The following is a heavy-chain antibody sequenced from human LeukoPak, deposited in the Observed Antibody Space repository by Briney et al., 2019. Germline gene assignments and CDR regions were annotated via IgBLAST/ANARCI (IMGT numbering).Heavy chain of an antibody. D-gene: IGHD2-2*01. J-gene: IGHJ5*02. CDR1: EFTFNGYG. CDR2: ISYDGSNK. CDR3: AKDRTKYCSSTSCKDWFDP. V-gene: IGHV3-30*18. Sequence: GGSLRLSCVASEFTFNGYGMHWVRQAPGKGLEWVAVISYDGSNKYYADSVKGRFTISRDSSKNTLYLQMNSLRAEDTAVYCCAKDRTKYCSSTSCKDWFDPWGQGTLVTVSS.